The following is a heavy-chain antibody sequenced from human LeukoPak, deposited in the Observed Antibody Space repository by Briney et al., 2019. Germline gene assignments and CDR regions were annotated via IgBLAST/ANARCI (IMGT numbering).Heavy chain of an antibody. J-gene: IGHJ4*02. CDR1: GFTFSSNS. D-gene: IGHD3-22*01. Sequence: PGGSLRLSCAASGFTFSSNSMNWVRQAPGKGLEWVSSISSSSSYIYYADSVKGRFTISRDNAKNSLYLQMNSLRAEDTAVYYCARDLRNYDDYYFDYWGQGTLVTVSS. CDR3: ARDLRNYDDYYFDY. V-gene: IGHV3-21*01. CDR2: ISSSSSYI.